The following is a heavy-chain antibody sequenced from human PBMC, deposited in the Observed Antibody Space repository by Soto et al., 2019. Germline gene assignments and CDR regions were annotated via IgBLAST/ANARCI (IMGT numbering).Heavy chain of an antibody. V-gene: IGHV4-59*12. CDR2: IYHSGNT. CDR1: GGSISDYY. J-gene: IGHJ4*02. D-gene: IGHD6-19*01. CDR3: AKDRAYSSGIDY. Sequence: SETLSLTCTVSGGSISDYYWSWIRQPPGKGLEWIGYIYHSGNTNSNPSLESRVTISRDNSKNTLYLQMNSLRAEDTAVYYCAKDRAYSSGIDYWGQGTLVTVSS.